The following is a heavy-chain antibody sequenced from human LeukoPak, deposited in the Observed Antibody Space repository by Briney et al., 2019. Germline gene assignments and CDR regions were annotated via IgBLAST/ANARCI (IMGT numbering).Heavy chain of an antibody. J-gene: IGHJ6*04. CDR2: IDYSGDTT. D-gene: IGHD3-10*02. CDR1: GSTLSSYE. Sequence: GGSLRLSCTASGSTLSSYEMTWIRQAPGKGLEWVSSIDYSGDTTYYADSVKGRFTISRDNAKNSLYLQMNSLRAEDTAVYYCAELGITMIGGVWGKGTTVTISS. V-gene: IGHV3-48*03. CDR3: AELGITMIGGV.